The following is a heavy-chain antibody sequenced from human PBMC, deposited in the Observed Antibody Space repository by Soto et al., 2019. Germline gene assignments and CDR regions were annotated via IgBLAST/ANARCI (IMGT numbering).Heavy chain of an antibody. D-gene: IGHD2-2*01. CDR3: ATEDRIIIPAVSYF. J-gene: IGHJ4*02. CDR1: GFAFNNYG. V-gene: IGHV3-21*01. Sequence: PGGSLRLSCTVSGFAFNNYGINWVRQAPGKGLEWVSSISKIDYTYYSDSVAGRFTISRHTAKDSVSLQMNTLRVEDTAVYYRATEDRIIIPAVSYFWGRRTLVTVSS. CDR2: ISKIDYT.